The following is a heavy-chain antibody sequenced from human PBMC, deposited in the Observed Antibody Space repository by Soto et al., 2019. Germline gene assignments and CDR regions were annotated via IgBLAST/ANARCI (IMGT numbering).Heavy chain of an antibody. D-gene: IGHD7-27*01. J-gene: IGHJ6*02. CDR1: GFAFDEYG. CDR3: AKDRGGEKDHSDGMDV. CDR2: VNWNSDII. V-gene: IGHV3-9*01. Sequence: EVQLVESGGGLVQPGRSLRVSCAASGFAFDEYGMHWVRQAPGKGLEWVSGVNWNSDIIGYSDSVKGRFTISRDNAKNSLYLQMHSLRAEDTALYYCAKDRGGEKDHSDGMDVWGLGTMVTVSS.